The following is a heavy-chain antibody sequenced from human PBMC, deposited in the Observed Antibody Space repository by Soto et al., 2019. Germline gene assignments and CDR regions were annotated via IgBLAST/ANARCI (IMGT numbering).Heavy chain of an antibody. J-gene: IGHJ4*02. Sequence: SGKVCCKASGGTFSRYTISWVRQAPGRGLEWMGRIIPILGIANYAQKFQGRVTITADKSTSTAYMELSSLRSEDTAVYYCARVDYGVYPNNLRHDYRGKGILVTV. V-gene: IGHV1-69*02. CDR2: IIPILGIA. D-gene: IGHD4-17*01. CDR3: ARVDYGVYPNNLRHDY. CDR1: GGTFSRYT.